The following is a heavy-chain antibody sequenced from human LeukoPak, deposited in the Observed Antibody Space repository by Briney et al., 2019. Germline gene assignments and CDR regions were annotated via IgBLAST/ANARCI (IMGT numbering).Heavy chain of an antibody. V-gene: IGHV1-24*01. Sequence: ASVKVSCKVSGYTLTELSMHWVRLAPGKGLEWMGGFDPEDGEKIYAQKFQGRITMTEATSTDTAYMELSSLRSEDTAVYYCATVGIVGATEGDYWGQGTLVTVSS. CDR1: GYTLTELS. J-gene: IGHJ4*02. D-gene: IGHD1-26*01. CDR3: ATVGIVGATEGDY. CDR2: FDPEDGEK.